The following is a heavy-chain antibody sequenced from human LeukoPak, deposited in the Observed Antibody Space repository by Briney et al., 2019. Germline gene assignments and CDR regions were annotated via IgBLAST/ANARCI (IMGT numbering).Heavy chain of an antibody. J-gene: IGHJ4*02. Sequence: GGSLRLSCAASGFTFSSYSMDWVRQAPGKGLEWVSSISSSSSYIYYADSVKGRFTISRDNAKNSLYLQMNSLRAEDTAVYYCARNYGANYWFDYWGQGTLVTVSS. CDR3: ARNYGANYWFDY. V-gene: IGHV3-21*01. CDR2: ISSSSSYI. D-gene: IGHD4/OR15-4a*01. CDR1: GFTFSSYS.